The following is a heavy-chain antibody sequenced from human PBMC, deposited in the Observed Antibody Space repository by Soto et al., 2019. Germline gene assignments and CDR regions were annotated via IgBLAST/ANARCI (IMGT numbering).Heavy chain of an antibody. J-gene: IGHJ6*02. D-gene: IGHD6-13*01. Sequence: PGGSLRLSCAASGFTFSSYGMHWVRQAPGKGLEWVAVISYDGSNKYYADSVKGRFTISRDNSKNTLYLQMNSLRAEDTAVYYCAKGIAGDGYYGMDVWGQGTTVTVSS. V-gene: IGHV3-30*18. CDR2: ISYDGSNK. CDR1: GFTFSSYG. CDR3: AKGIAGDGYYGMDV.